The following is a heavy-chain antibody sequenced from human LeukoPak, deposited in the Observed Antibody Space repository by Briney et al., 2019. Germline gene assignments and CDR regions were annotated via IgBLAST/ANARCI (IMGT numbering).Heavy chain of an antibody. J-gene: IGHJ4*02. V-gene: IGHV1-69*04. CDR3: ARDVKGRDRDYYDSSGYYY. Sequence: SVKVSCKASGGTFSSYAISWVRQAPGQGLEWMGRIIPIFGIANYAQKFQGRVTITADKSTSTAYMELSSLRSEDTAVYYCARDVKGRDRDYYDSSGYYYWGQGTLVTVSS. CDR2: IIPIFGIA. CDR1: GGTFSSYA. D-gene: IGHD3-22*01.